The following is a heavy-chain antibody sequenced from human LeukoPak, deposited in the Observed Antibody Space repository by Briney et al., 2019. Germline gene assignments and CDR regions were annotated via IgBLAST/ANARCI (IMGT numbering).Heavy chain of an antibody. J-gene: IGHJ5*02. CDR3: ARDPGDVAWFDP. CDR2: INPNSGGT. D-gene: IGHD7-27*01. Sequence: ASVKVSCEASGYTFTGYYMHWVRQAPGQGLEWMGWINPNSGGTNYAQKFQGRVTMTRDTSISTAYMELSMLRSDDTAVYYCARDPGDVAWFDPWGQGTLVTVSS. CDR1: GYTFTGYY. V-gene: IGHV1-2*02.